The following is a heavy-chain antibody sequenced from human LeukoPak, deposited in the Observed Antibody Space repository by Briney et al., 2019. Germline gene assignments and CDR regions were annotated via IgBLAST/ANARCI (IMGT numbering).Heavy chain of an antibody. J-gene: IGHJ4*02. V-gene: IGHV1-2*02. CDR2: INPNSGDT. Sequence: GASVTVSFKASGYTITDYYIHWVRQAPGQGLEGMGWINPNSGDTNYAQKFQGRVTMTRDTSINTDFMELSRLRSDDTAVYYCARDRHWNQGNFDYWGQGTLVTVSS. CDR3: ARDRHWNQGNFDY. D-gene: IGHD1-1*01. CDR1: GYTITDYY.